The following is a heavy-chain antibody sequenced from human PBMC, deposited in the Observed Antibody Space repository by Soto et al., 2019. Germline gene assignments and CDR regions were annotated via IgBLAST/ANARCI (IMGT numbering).Heavy chain of an antibody. CDR2: IYTTVTS. CDR3: VRGQSVLYLDL. J-gene: IGHJ1*01. V-gene: IGHV4-61*03. Sequence: PSETLSLTCTISHGSFNSGGFYWGWIRQFPGRGLEWIGHIYTTVTSRYSLPLRSRLSMSIATSANVFSMDVKRLNFDDSAIYYCVRGQSVLYLDLRGRGTQVTVSS. CDR1: HGSFNSGGFY. D-gene: IGHD1-20*01.